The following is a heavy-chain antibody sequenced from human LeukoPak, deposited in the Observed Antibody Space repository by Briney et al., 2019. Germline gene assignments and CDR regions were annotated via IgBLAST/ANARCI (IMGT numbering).Heavy chain of an antibody. V-gene: IGHV1-46*01. Sequence: ASVKVSCKAPGYTFTSYYMHWVRQAPGQGLEWMGIINPSGGSTSYAQKFQGRVTMTRDTSTSTVYMELSSLKSEDTGVYYCARSHDSSGYRNPYWFDPWGQGTLVTVSS. J-gene: IGHJ5*02. CDR2: INPSGGST. CDR1: GYTFTSYY. CDR3: ARSHDSSGYRNPYWFDP. D-gene: IGHD3-22*01.